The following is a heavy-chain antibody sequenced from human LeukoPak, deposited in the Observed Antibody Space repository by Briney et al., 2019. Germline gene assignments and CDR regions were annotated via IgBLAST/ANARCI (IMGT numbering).Heavy chain of an antibody. CDR1: GYSISSGYY. V-gene: IGHV4-38-2*02. D-gene: IGHD6-13*01. CDR3: ARDVLAAAGN. J-gene: IGHJ4*02. CDR2: IYHSGST. Sequence: PSETLFLTCAVSGYSISSGYYWGWIRQPPGKGLEWIGSIYHSGSTYYNPSLKSRVTISVDTSKNQFSLKLSSVTAADTAVYYCARDVLAAAGNWGQGTLVTVSS.